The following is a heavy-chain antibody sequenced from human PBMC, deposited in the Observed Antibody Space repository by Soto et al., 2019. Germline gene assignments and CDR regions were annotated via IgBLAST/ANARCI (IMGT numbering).Heavy chain of an antibody. D-gene: IGHD3-9*01. J-gene: IGHJ6*02. CDR1: GYTFTSYA. Sequence: QVQLVQSGAEVKKPGASVKVSCKASGYTFTSYAMHWVRQAPGQRLEWMGWINAGNGNTKYSQKFQGRVTITRDTSASTAYMELSSLRSEDTAVYYCARDSMYYDILTGYYYYGMDVWGQGTTVTVSS. CDR2: INAGNGNT. CDR3: ARDSMYYDILTGYYYYGMDV. V-gene: IGHV1-3*01.